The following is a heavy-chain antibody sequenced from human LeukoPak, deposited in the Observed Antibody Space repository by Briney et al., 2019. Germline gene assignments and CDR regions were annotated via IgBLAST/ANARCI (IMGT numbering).Heavy chain of an antibody. Sequence: GASVKVSCKASGGTFSSYAISWVRQAPGQGLEWMGRIIPIFGTANYAQKFQGRVTITTDESTSTAYMELSNLRSEDTAVYYCARGLRTQEAFDIWGQGTMVTVSS. CDR3: ARGLRTQEAFDI. J-gene: IGHJ3*02. V-gene: IGHV1-69*05. CDR1: GGTFSSYA. CDR2: IIPIFGTA.